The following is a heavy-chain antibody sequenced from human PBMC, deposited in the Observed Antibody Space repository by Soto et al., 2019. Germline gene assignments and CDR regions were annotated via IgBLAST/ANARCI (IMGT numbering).Heavy chain of an antibody. D-gene: IGHD2-2*01. V-gene: IGHV4-59*01. CDR2: IYSGST. CDR3: ARALWGPAGHINWFDP. CDR1: GGSISSYY. Sequence: SETLSLTCTVSGGSISSYYWSWIRQPPGKGLEWIGYIYSGSTNYNPSLKSRVTISVDTSKNQFSLKLSSVTAADTAVYYCARALWGPAGHINWFDPWGQGTLVTVSS. J-gene: IGHJ5*02.